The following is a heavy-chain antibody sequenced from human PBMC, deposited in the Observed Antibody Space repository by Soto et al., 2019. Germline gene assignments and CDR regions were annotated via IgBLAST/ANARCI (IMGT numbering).Heavy chain of an antibody. CDR2: IIPIFGTA. Sequence: QVQLVQSGAEVKKPGSSVKVSCKASGGTFSTYAISWVRQAPGQGLEWMGGIIPIFGTANYAQKFQGRVTITADESTSTAYMELSSPRSDDTAVYYCARARDSHGSGSYYTDWGQGTLVTVSS. V-gene: IGHV1-69*01. CDR1: GGTFSTYA. CDR3: ARARDSHGSGSYYTD. J-gene: IGHJ4*02. D-gene: IGHD3-10*01.